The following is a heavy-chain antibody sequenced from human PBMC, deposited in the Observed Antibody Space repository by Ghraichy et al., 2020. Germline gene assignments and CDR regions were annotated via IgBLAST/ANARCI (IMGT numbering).Heavy chain of an antibody. CDR2: ISQDGRNT. CDR3: AMGSRDFALSDNLALDV. V-gene: IGHV3-30*03. Sequence: GGSLRLSCVVSRFTLSEHGMHWVRQAPGKGLEWVAVISQDGRNTFYGDSVKGRFIISRDNSRNRLYLLMNSLRVEDTGMYHCAMGSRDFALSDNLALDVWGPGTTVSVTS. CDR1: RFTLSEHG. J-gene: IGHJ6*01. D-gene: IGHD1-1*01.